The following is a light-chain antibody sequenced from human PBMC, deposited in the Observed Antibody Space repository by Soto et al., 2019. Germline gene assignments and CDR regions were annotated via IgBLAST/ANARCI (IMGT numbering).Light chain of an antibody. CDR3: SSYTSSSTLYV. J-gene: IGLJ1*01. CDR1: SSDVGGYNY. CDR2: DVS. Sequence: QSVLTQPASVSGSPGQSITISCTGTSSDVGGYNYVSWYQQHPGKAPKLMIYDVSNRPSGVSNRFSGSKSGNTAYLTISGLQAEDEADYYCSSYTSSSTLYVFGTGTKVT. V-gene: IGLV2-14*01.